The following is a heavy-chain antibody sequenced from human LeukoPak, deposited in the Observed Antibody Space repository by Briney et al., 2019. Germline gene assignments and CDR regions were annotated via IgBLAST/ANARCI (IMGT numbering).Heavy chain of an antibody. V-gene: IGHV3-11*06. CDR2: ISSGSSYT. Sequence: PGGSLRLSCAASGFTFSDYYMSWIRQAPGKGLEWVSYISSGSSYTNYADSVKGRFTVSRDNSKSTLYLQMNRLRGEDTAVYNCARYGGFLDYWGQGTLVTVSS. CDR1: GFTFSDYY. CDR3: ARYGGFLDY. J-gene: IGHJ4*02. D-gene: IGHD3-16*01.